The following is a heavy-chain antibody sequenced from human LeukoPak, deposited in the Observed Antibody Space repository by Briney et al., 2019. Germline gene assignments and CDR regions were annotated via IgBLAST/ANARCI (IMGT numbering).Heavy chain of an antibody. CDR1: GFTFSSYG. J-gene: IGHJ4*02. D-gene: IGHD3-10*01. Sequence: GGSLRLSCAASGFTFSSYGIHWVRQAPGKGLEWVAVIWYDGSNKYYADSVKGRFTISRDNSKNTLYLQMNSLRAEDTAVYYCARDPYGSGSHDFDYWGQGTLVTVSS. V-gene: IGHV3-33*01. CDR2: IWYDGSNK. CDR3: ARDPYGSGSHDFDY.